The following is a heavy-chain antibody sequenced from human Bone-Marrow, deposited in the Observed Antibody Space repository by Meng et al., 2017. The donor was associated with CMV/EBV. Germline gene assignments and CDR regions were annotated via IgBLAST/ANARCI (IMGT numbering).Heavy chain of an antibody. Sequence: GGSLRLSCAASGFTFSTYAMTWVRQAPGKGLDWVSGISSSGGSTYYADSVKGRFTISRDNSKNTLYLQMNSLRAEDTAVYYCAREFAESPTTVTIWAGGVYYYYGMDVWGQGTTVTVSS. V-gene: IGHV3-23*01. J-gene: IGHJ6*02. D-gene: IGHD4-11*01. CDR2: ISSSGGST. CDR3: AREFAESPTTVTIWAGGVYYYYGMDV. CDR1: GFTFSTYA.